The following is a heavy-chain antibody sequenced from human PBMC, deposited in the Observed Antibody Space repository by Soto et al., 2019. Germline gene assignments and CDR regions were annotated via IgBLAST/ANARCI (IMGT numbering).Heavy chain of an antibody. V-gene: IGHV4-4*07. D-gene: IGHD3-10*01. Sequence: SGTLSLTCTVSGGSISSYYWSWIRQPAGKGLEWIGRIYTSGSTNYNPSLKSRVTMSVDTSKNQFSLKLSSVTAADTAVYYCARDRAAYGSGTLGNWFDHWGQGTLVPVSS. CDR3: ARDRAAYGSGTLGNWFDH. CDR2: IYTSGST. CDR1: GGSISSYY. J-gene: IGHJ5*02.